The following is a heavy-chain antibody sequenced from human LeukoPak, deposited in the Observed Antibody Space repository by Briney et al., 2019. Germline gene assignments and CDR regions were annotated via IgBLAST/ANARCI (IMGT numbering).Heavy chain of an antibody. CDR3: ARDSYYYDSSGYYLFDY. CDR2: IYTSGST. V-gene: IGHV4-61*02. Sequence: SETLSLTCTVSGGSISSGSYYWSWIRQPAGKGLEWIGRIYTSGSTNYNPSLKSRVTISVDTSKNQFSLKLSSVTAADMAVYYCARDSYYYDSSGYYLFDYWGQGTLVTVSS. D-gene: IGHD3-22*01. J-gene: IGHJ4*02. CDR1: GGSISSGSYY.